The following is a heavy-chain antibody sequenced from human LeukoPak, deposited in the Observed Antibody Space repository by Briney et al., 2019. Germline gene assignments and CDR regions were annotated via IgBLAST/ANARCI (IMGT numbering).Heavy chain of an antibody. D-gene: IGHD6-19*01. J-gene: IGHJ4*02. CDR3: AKRAVAGTVPNYYFDY. V-gene: IGHV3-23*01. Sequence: PGGSLRLSCAASGLTVSSNYMSWVRQAPGKGLEWVSIISGSDATTYYADSVKGRFTISRDNSKNMLYLQMNSLRAEDTAVYYCAKRAVAGTVPNYYFDYWGQGTLVTVSS. CDR2: ISGSDATT. CDR1: GLTVSSNY.